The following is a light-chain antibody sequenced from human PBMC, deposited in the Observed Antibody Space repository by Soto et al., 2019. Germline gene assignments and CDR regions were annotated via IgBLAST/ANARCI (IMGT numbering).Light chain of an antibody. Sequence: EIVLTQSPGTLSLSPWERATLSCRTSQSVSSNYLAWYQQKPGQAARLLIYGASSRATVIPDRFSGSGSGTDFTLTIRRPEPEDCAVYYCQQYGSSPPITFSQGTRLEIK. CDR3: QQYGSSPPIT. CDR1: QSVSSNY. J-gene: IGKJ5*01. V-gene: IGKV3-20*01. CDR2: GAS.